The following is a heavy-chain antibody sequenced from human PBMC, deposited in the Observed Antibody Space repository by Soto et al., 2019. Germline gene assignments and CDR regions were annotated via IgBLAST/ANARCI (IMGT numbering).Heavy chain of an antibody. Sequence: EVQLLESGGGLVQPGGSLRLSCAASGFTFSSYAMSWVRQAPGKGLEWVSAISGSGGSTYYADSVKGRFTISRDNSKNTLYLQMNSLRAEDTAVYYCAKGPPPRTYYDFWSGSPPPHFDYWGQGTLVTVSS. CDR1: GFTFSSYA. V-gene: IGHV3-23*01. CDR2: ISGSGGST. J-gene: IGHJ4*02. CDR3: AKGPPPRTYYDFWSGSPPPHFDY. D-gene: IGHD3-3*01.